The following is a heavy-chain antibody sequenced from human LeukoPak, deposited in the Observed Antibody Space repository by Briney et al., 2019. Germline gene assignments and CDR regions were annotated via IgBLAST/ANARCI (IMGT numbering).Heavy chain of an antibody. CDR2: IYSGGNT. Sequence: PGGSLRLSCVASGFTLKNAWMSWVRQAPGKGLEWVSIIYSGGNTYYADSVQGRFTISRDNSKNTLYLQMNSLRAEDTAVYHCASSREATSNWFVYWGQGTLVTVSS. V-gene: IGHV3-66*01. CDR1: GFTLKNAW. CDR3: ASSREATSNWFVY. D-gene: IGHD2-2*01. J-gene: IGHJ5*01.